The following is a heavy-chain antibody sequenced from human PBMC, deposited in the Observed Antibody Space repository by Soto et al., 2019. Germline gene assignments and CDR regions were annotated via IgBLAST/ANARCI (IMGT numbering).Heavy chain of an antibody. CDR3: ARPYSSSSSLDY. V-gene: IGHV4-39*01. CDR2: IYYDGST. D-gene: IGHD6-13*01. Sequence: QLQLQESGPGLVKPSETLSLTCTVSGGSISSSNYYWGWIRQRPGKGLEWIGNIYYDGSTYYNPSLRRRVTISVDTSKNQCSMKLNSVTAADTAVYYCARPYSSSSSLDYWGQGILVTVSS. J-gene: IGHJ4*02. CDR1: GGSISSSNYY.